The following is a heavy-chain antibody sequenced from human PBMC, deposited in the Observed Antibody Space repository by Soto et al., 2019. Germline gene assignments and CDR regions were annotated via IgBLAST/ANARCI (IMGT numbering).Heavy chain of an antibody. CDR2: IYSGGYT. Sequence: EVQLVESGGGLIQPGGSLRLSCAVSGFTVSNNYMSWVRQAPGKGLEGVSVIYSGGYTAYGDSVKGRFTISRDNSKNTIFPQINSRGADRTAVDYGAPRAGGGGYWGQGTLVTVSS. V-gene: IGHV3-53*01. CDR3: APRAGGGGY. J-gene: IGHJ4*02. CDR1: GFTVSNNY. D-gene: IGHD3-10*01.